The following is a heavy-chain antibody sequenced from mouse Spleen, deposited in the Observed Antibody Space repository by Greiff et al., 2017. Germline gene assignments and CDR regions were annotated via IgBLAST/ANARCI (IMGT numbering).Heavy chain of an antibody. D-gene: IGHD1-1*01. CDR2: INYDGSST. CDR1: GFTFSDYY. V-gene: IGHV5-16*01. CDR3: ARGGYGSSSWFAY. Sequence: EVMLVESEGGLVQPGSSMKLSCTASGFTFSDYYMAWVRQVPEKGLEWVANINYDGSSTYYLDSLKSRFIISRDNAKNILYLQMSSLKSEDTATYYCARGGYGSSSWFAYWGQGTLVTVSA. J-gene: IGHJ3*01.